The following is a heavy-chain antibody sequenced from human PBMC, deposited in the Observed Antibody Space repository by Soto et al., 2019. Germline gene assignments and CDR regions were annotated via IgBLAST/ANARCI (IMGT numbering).Heavy chain of an antibody. V-gene: IGHV4-39*01. CDR3: ARVTTERVLTGWFEP. J-gene: IGHJ5*02. CDR1: GGSISSSSYY. Sequence: SETLSLTCTVSGGSISSSSYYWGWIRQPPGKGLEWIGSIYYSGSTYYNPSLKSRVTISVDTSKNQFSLKLSSVTAADTAVYYCARVTTERVLTGWFEPWGQGTLVTVSS. CDR2: IYYSGST. D-gene: IGHD2-15*01.